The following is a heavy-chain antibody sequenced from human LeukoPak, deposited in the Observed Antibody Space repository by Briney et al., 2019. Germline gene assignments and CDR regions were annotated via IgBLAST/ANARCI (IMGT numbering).Heavy chain of an antibody. D-gene: IGHD4-17*01. J-gene: IGHJ6*03. Sequence: GRSLRLSCAASGFTFSSYGMHWVRQAPGKGLEWVAVISYDGSNKYYADSVKGRFTISRDNSKNTLYLQMNSLRAEDTAVYYCANTVLGRPANMDVWGKGTTVTVSS. V-gene: IGHV3-30*18. CDR3: ANTVLGRPANMDV. CDR2: ISYDGSNK. CDR1: GFTFSSYG.